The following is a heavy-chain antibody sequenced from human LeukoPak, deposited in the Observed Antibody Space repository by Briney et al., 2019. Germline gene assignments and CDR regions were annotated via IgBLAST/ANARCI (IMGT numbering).Heavy chain of an antibody. V-gene: IGHV1-3*01. J-gene: IGHJ4*02. CDR2: ISGGNGNT. D-gene: IGHD1-26*01. CDR1: GYTFTSYG. CDR3: ARDRGNFLLPY. Sequence: ASVKVSCKASGYTFTSYGISWVRQAPGQRLEWMGWISGGNGNTKYSQTFQDRVAITRDTSTSTAYLELSSLRSEDTAMYYCARDRGNFLLPYWGQGTLVTVSS.